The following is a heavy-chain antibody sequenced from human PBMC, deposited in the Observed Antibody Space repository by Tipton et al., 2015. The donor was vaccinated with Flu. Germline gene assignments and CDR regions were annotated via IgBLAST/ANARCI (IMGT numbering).Heavy chain of an antibody. J-gene: IGHJ4*02. CDR1: SGSIRSTNYF. V-gene: IGHV4-39*01. D-gene: IGHD1-26*01. Sequence: LSLTCTVSSGSIRSTNYFCAWIRQPPGKRLELIGSIYPSGTTYYNPSLKSRVTISVDTSKSQFSLMLRSVTAADTAVYFCARLSYYDVDLKNFYFDYWGQGALVTVSS. CDR2: IYPSGTT. CDR3: ARLSYYDVDLKNFYFDY.